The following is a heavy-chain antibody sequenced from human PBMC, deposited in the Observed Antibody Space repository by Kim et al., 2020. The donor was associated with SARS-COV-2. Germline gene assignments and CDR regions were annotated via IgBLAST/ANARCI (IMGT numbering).Heavy chain of an antibody. CDR1: GGSISSSSYY. J-gene: IGHJ6*02. V-gene: IGHV4-39*01. CDR3: ARLYFGESDYYYGMDV. CDR2: IYYSGST. Sequence: SETLSLTCTVSGGSISSSSYYWGWIRQPPGKGLEWIGSIYYSGSTYYNPSLKSRVTISVDTSKNQFSLKLSSVTAADTAVYYCARLYFGESDYYYGMDVWGQGTTVTVSS. D-gene: IGHD3-10*01.